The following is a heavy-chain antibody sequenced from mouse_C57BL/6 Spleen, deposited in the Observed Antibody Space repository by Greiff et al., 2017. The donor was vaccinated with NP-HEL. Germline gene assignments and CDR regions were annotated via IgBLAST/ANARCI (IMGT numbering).Heavy chain of an antibody. D-gene: IGHD1-3*01. CDR3: ARVGSSRAMDY. CDR1: GYSITSGYY. V-gene: IGHV3-6*01. J-gene: IGHJ4*01. CDR2: ISYDGSN. Sequence: EVKLQESGPGLVKPSQSLSLTCSVTGYSITSGYYWNWIRQFPGNKLEWMGYISYDGSNNYNPSLKNRISITRDTSKNQFFLKLNSVTTEDTATYYCARVGSSRAMDYWGQGTSVTVSS.